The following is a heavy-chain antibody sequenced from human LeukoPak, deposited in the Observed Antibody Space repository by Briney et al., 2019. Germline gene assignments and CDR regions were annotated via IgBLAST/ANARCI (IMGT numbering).Heavy chain of an antibody. CDR3: AKRIGSCNNIRCLYFDH. D-gene: IGHD2-2*01. Sequence: GGSLRLSCAASGFTFDNYAMSWVRQAPGKGLEWVSTVSGSGGGTYYADSVKGRFTISRDNSKNTVNLQMNSLRAEDTAVYYCAKRIGSCNNIRCLYFDHWGQGAPVTVSS. CDR2: VSGSGGGT. J-gene: IGHJ4*02. CDR1: GFTFDNYA. V-gene: IGHV3-23*01.